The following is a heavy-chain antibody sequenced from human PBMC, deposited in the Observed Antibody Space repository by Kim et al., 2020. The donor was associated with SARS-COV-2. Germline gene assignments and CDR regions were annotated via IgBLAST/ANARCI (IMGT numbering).Heavy chain of an antibody. CDR3: ARSSETRTTGALDP. Sequence: YAASVKGRFTISRDNAKNTVYLQMNSLRAEDTATYYCARSSETRTTGALDPWGQGTLVTVSS. J-gene: IGHJ5*02. D-gene: IGHD1-1*01. V-gene: IGHV3-74*03.